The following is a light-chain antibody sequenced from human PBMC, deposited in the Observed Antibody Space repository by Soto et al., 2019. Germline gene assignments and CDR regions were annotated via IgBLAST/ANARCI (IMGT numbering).Light chain of an antibody. V-gene: IGKV3-20*01. CDR2: GAS. Sequence: ETMMTHSPDTLSVSLWERATLSFRASHFVSNSLAWYQQKPGQAPRLLIYGASSRATGIPDRFSGSGSGTDFTLTISRLEPEDFAVYYCQQYGSSPLTFGGGTKVDIK. CDR3: QQYGSSPLT. CDR1: HFVSNS. J-gene: IGKJ4*01.